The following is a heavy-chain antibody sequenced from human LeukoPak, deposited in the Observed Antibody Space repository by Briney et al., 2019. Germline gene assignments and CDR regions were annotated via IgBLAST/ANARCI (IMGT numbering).Heavy chain of an antibody. CDR1: GYTFTSYY. D-gene: IGHD6-19*01. J-gene: IGHJ4*02. CDR3: ARGQQWVDY. V-gene: IGHV1-46*01. Sequence: GSVKVSCKTSGYTFTSYYIHWVRQAPGQGLELTGLINSSGGSTAYSQRFQGRVTMTRDTSTSTVYMELSSLRSEDTAVYYCARGQQWVDYWGQGTLVTVSS. CDR2: INSSGGST.